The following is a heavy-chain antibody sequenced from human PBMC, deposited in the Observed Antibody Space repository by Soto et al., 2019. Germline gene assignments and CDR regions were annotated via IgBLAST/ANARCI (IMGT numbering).Heavy chain of an antibody. CDR1: GYSFTIYC. D-gene: IGHD6-13*01. V-gene: IGHV5-51*01. CDR3: ARLPEAAAAADY. CDR2: IYPGDSDT. J-gene: IGHJ4*02. Sequence: GESLKISCNGSGYSFTIYCIGLVLQMPGKGLEWMWIIYPGDSDTRYSPSFQGQVTISADKSISTAHLQWSSLKASDTAMYYCARLPEAAAAADYWGQGTLVTVSS.